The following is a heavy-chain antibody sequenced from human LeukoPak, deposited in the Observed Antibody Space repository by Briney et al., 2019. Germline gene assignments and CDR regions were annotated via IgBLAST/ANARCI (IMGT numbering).Heavy chain of an antibody. J-gene: IGHJ4*02. V-gene: IGHV4-59*01. Sequence: SETLSLTCTVSGGSISSYYWSWIRQPPGKGLEWIGYIYYSGSTNYNPSLKSRVTISGDTSKNQFSLKLSSVTAADTAVYYCARTAMVEYYFDYWGQGTLVTVSS. CDR2: IYYSGST. D-gene: IGHD5-18*01. CDR3: ARTAMVEYYFDY. CDR1: GGSISSYY.